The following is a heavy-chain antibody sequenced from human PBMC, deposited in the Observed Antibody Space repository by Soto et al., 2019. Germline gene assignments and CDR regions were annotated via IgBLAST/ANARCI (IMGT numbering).Heavy chain of an antibody. J-gene: IGHJ2*01. V-gene: IGHV1-69*01. Sequence: QVQLVQSGAEVKKPGSSVKVSCKASGGTFSSYAISWVPQAPGQGLEWMGGIIPIFGTANYAQKFQGRVTITADESTSTAYMELSSLRSEDTAVYYCARGYSSTGYPGWYFDLWGRGTLVTVSS. D-gene: IGHD6-13*01. CDR2: IIPIFGTA. CDR3: ARGYSSTGYPGWYFDL. CDR1: GGTFSSYA.